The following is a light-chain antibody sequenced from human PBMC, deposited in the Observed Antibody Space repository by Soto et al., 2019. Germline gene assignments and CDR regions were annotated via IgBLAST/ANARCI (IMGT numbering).Light chain of an antibody. CDR1: QSVSSSY. CDR3: QQYGSPWT. CDR2: GAS. V-gene: IGKV3-20*01. Sequence: EIVLTQSPGTLSLSPGERATLSCRASQSVSSSYLAWYQQKPGQAPRLLIYGASSRATVIPDRFSGSGSGTYFTLTISRLEPEDFAVYYCQQYGSPWTFGQGTKVEIK. J-gene: IGKJ1*01.